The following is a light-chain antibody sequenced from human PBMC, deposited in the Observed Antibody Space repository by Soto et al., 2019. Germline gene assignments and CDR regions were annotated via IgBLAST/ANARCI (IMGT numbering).Light chain of an antibody. J-gene: IGKJ1*01. CDR1: QTISSW. CDR3: QNFNCYSEA. Sequence: DIQMTQSPSTLSGSVGDRVTITCRASQTISSWLAWYQQKPGKAPKLLIYKASTLKSGVPSRFSGSGSGTEFPLTHSRLAADYFSTYFCQNFNCYSEAFRPGTKVELK. CDR2: KAS. V-gene: IGKV1-5*03.